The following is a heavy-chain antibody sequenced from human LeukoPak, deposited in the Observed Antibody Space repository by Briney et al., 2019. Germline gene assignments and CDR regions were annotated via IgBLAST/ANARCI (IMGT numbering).Heavy chain of an antibody. CDR1: GGSSSGYY. V-gene: IGHV4-34*01. D-gene: IGHD6-6*01. CDR2: INHSGST. CDR3: ARGGRPKFDP. J-gene: IGHJ5*02. Sequence: SETLSLTCAVYGGSSSGYYWSWIRQPPGKGLEWIGEINHSGSTNYNPSLKSRVTISVDTSKNQFSLKLSSVTAADTAVYYCARGGRPKFDPWGQGTLVTVSS.